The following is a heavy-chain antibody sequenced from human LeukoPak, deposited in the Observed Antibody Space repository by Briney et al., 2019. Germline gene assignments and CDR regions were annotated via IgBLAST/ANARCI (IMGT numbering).Heavy chain of an antibody. CDR2: IDPADSDT. CDR1: GYIFVNYW. CDR3: ARQSRDGSKTRGYYFGY. J-gene: IGHJ4*02. V-gene: IGHV5-51*01. D-gene: IGHD3-10*01. Sequence: GESLKISCQVSGYIFVNYWIGWVRQMPGKGLESMGIIDPADSDTTYSPSFQGQVTISADKSISTVYLQWSSLKASDTAMYYCARQSRDGSKTRGYYFGYWGQGTLVTVSS.